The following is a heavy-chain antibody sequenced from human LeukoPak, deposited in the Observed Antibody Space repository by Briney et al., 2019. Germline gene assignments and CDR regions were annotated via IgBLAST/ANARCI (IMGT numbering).Heavy chain of an antibody. CDR2: ISWNSGSI. J-gene: IGHJ4*02. CDR1: GFTFDDYA. Sequence: PGGSLRLSCAASGFTFDDYAMHWVRQAPGKGLEWVSGISWNSGSIGYADSVKGRFTISRDNAKNSLYLQMNSLRAEDTALYYCAKDRGRFGELILPLFDYWGQGTLVTVSS. D-gene: IGHD3-10*01. V-gene: IGHV3-9*01. CDR3: AKDRGRFGELILPLFDY.